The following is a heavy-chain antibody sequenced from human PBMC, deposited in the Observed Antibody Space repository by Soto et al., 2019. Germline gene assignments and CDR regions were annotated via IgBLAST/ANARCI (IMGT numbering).Heavy chain of an antibody. CDR1: GGTFSSYA. V-gene: IGHV1-69*01. Sequence: QVQLVQSGAEVKKPGSSVKVSCKASGGTFSSYAISWVRQAPGQGLEWMGGIIPIFGTANYAQKFQGRVTITADEATSTAYMERSRLRSEDTAVDDGASRGSTTNYYYGMDVWGQGTTVTVSS. CDR2: IIPIFGTA. D-gene: IGHD3-16*01. CDR3: ASRGSTTNYYYGMDV. J-gene: IGHJ6*02.